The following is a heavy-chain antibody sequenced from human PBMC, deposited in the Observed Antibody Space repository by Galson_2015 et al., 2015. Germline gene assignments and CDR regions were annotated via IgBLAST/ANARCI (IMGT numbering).Heavy chain of an antibody. CDR2: ISYSGGST. Sequence: SLRLSCAASGFTVSTNYMTWVRQAPGKGLEWVSTISYSGGSTFYADSVKGRFTISRDNSKNTVYVQMNSLRAEDTAIYYCAKGLPPYESSGYDYWGQGTLVTVSS. V-gene: IGHV3-23*01. CDR1: GFTVSTNY. CDR3: AKGLPPYESSGYDY. D-gene: IGHD3-22*01. J-gene: IGHJ4*02.